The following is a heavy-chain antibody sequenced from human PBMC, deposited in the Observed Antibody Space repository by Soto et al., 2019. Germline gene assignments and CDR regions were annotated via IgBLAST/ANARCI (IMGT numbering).Heavy chain of an antibody. CDR3: AKAGEKTTEWLRLRGAHGHYYYYMDV. CDR2: ISGSGGST. CDR1: GFTFSSYA. V-gene: IGHV3-23*01. D-gene: IGHD5-12*01. J-gene: IGHJ6*03. Sequence: GGSLRLSCAASGFTFSSYAMSWVRQAPGKGLEWVSAISGSGGSTYYADSVKGRFTISRDNSKNTLYLQMNSLRAEDTAVYYCAKAGEKTTEWLRLRGAHGHYYYYMDVWGKGTTVTVSS.